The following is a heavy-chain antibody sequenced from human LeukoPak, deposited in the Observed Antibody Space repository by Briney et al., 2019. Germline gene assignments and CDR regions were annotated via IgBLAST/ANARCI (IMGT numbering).Heavy chain of an antibody. CDR3: ARVATIFGVVLYYFDY. V-gene: IGHV3-72*01. J-gene: IGHJ4*02. D-gene: IGHD3-3*01. CDR1: GFTFSDHY. Sequence: GGSLRLSCAASGFTFSDHYMDWVRQAPGKGLEWVGRTRNKANSYTTEYAASVKGRFIISRDDSKNSLYLQMNSLKTEDTAVYYCARVATIFGVVLYYFDYWGQGTLVTVSS. CDR2: TRNKANSYTT.